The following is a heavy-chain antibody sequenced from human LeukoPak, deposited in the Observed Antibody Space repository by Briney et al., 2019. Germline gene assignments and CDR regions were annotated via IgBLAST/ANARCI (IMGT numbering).Heavy chain of an antibody. V-gene: IGHV4-39*07. D-gene: IGHD3-3*01. J-gene: IGHJ4*02. CDR2: IYYIGST. CDR3: ARTYTIFGVVHDY. CDR1: GGSIGSTSYY. Sequence: SETLSLTCTVSGGSIGSTSYYWGWIRQPPGKGLEWIGSIYYIGSTYYNPSLKGRVTISVDTSKTQFSLRLSSVTAADTAVYYCARTYTIFGVVHDYWGQGTLVTVSS.